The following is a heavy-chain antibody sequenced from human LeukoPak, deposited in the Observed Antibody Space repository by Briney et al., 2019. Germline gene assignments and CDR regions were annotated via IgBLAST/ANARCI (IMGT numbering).Heavy chain of an antibody. J-gene: IGHJ4*02. Sequence: ASVKVSCKASGYTFTDYYMHWVRQAPGQGREWMGWSNTNSGSTNYAQKFQGRVTMTRETSIRTAYMELSRLRSDDTAVYYCARDYNDLTMIVTGAAYWGQGSLVTVSS. V-gene: IGHV1-2*02. CDR1: GYTFTDYY. CDR3: ARDYNDLTMIVTGAAY. CDR2: SNTNSGST. D-gene: IGHD3-22*01.